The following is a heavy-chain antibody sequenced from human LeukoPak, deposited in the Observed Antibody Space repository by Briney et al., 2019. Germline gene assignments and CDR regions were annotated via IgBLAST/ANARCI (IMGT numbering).Heavy chain of an antibody. CDR1: GFTFSTYG. V-gene: IGHV3-33*06. Sequence: PGRSLRLSCAVSGFTFSTYGMHWVRQAPGKGLEWVAVIYYDGNGKYYGDSVKGRFTISRDLSRNTPYLQMNSLRADDTAIYYCVKSHSSSWSVLDCWGQGTLVTVSS. J-gene: IGHJ4*02. CDR2: IYYDGNGK. CDR3: VKSHSSSWSVLDC. D-gene: IGHD6-13*01.